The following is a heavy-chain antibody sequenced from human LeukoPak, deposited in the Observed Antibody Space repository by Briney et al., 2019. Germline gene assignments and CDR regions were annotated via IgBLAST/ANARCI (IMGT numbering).Heavy chain of an antibody. CDR2: IYTSGIT. CDR3: ARDRQGDYYGAGAYSYYFDY. V-gene: IGHV4-4*07. D-gene: IGHD3-10*01. CDR1: GVSISSSY. J-gene: IGHJ4*01. Sequence: PSETLSLTCTVSGVSISSSYWSWIRQAAGKGLEWIGRIYTSGITNYNPSLNSRVTISVDKPKNLFSLRLSSMTAADTAVYYCARDRQGDYYGAGAYSYYFDYWGHGTLVTVSS.